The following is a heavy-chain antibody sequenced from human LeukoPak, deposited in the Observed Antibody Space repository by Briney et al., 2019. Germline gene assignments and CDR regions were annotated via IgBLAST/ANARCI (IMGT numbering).Heavy chain of an antibody. CDR2: IYYMSKWYS. CDR1: GDSVSGGSAG. CDR3: TGGGLVRGSLHWFDP. J-gene: IGHJ5*02. Sequence: SQTLSLTCALSGDSVSGGSAGWNWIRQSRSRGLEWLGRIYYMSKWYSDYAISVKSRITINPDTSRNQFSLQLNSVTHDDTAVYYCTGGGLVRGSLHWFDPWGQGTLVTVSS. V-gene: IGHV6-1*01. D-gene: IGHD3-10*01.